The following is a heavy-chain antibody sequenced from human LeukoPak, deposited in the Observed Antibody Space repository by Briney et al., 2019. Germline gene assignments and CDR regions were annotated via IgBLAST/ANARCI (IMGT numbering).Heavy chain of an antibody. CDR2: IYYSGST. CDR1: GGSISSYY. Sequence: PSETLSLTCTVSGGSISSYYWSWIRQPPGKGLEWIGYIYYSGSTNYSPSLKSRVTISVDTSKNQFSLKMSSVTAADTAVYYCARVWNDFWSGYSNFDYWGQGTLVTVSS. CDR3: ARVWNDFWSGYSNFDY. D-gene: IGHD3-3*01. V-gene: IGHV4-59*01. J-gene: IGHJ4*02.